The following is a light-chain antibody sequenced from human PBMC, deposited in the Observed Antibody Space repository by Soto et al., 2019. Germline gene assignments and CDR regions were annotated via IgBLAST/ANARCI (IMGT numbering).Light chain of an antibody. J-gene: IGKJ1*01. CDR3: QQYNNWRGT. Sequence: EIVMTQSPATLSVSPGERATLSCRASQSVSSNLPWYQQKPGQAPRLLIYGASTRATGIPARFSGSRSGTEFTLTLSSLQSEDSAVYYWQQYNNWRGTFGPGTKVEIK. V-gene: IGKV3-15*01. CDR1: QSVSSN. CDR2: GAS.